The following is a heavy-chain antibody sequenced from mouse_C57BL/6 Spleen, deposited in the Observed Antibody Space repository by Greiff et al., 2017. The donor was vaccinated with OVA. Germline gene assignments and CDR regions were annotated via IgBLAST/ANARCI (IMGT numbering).Heavy chain of an antibody. Sequence: VKLQESGAELAKPGASVKLSCKASGYTFTSYWMHWVKQRPGQGLEWIGYINPCGGYTQYNQKFKDKATLTADKSSSTAYMQLSSLTSEDSEVYDGSRSPYDSDGGYFAYWGQGTTLTVSS. CDR3: SRSPYDSDGGYFAY. CDR1: GYTFTSYW. CDR2: INPCGGYT. V-gene: IGHV1-7*01. J-gene: IGHJ2*01. D-gene: IGHD2-4*01.